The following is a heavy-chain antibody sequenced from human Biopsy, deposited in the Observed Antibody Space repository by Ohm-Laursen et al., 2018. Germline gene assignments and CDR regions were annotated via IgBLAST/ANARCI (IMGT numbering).Heavy chain of an antibody. D-gene: IGHD5-18*01. V-gene: IGHV3-23*01. CDR3: AKDLRKKAAIQLWNNWFDP. CDR2: ISGSSDII. CDR1: GFTVYNNY. Sequence: SLRLSCAASGFTVYNNYMTWVRQAPGKGLEWVSTISGSSDIIYDTDSVKGRFTISRDNSKNTLFLQMDSLRAEDTAVYYCAKDLRKKAAIQLWNNWFDPWGQGTLVTVSS. J-gene: IGHJ5*02.